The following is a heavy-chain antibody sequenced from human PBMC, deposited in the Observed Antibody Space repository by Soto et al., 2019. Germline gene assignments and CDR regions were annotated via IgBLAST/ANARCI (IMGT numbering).Heavy chain of an antibody. Sequence: QVQLVESGGGVGQPGRSLRLSCAASGFTFSSYAMHWVRQAPGKGLEWVAVISYDGSNKNYADSVKGRFTISRDNSKKTLYLQMNSLRAEDTAVFYCARQARPSYDSSGYYYESDAFDIWGQGTMVTVSS. CDR2: ISYDGSNK. D-gene: IGHD3-22*01. J-gene: IGHJ3*02. CDR1: GFTFSSYA. CDR3: ARQARPSYDSSGYYYESDAFDI. V-gene: IGHV3-30-3*01.